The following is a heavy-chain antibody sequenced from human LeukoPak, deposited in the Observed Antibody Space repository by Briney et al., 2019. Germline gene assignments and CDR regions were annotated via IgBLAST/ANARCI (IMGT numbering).Heavy chain of an antibody. J-gene: IGHJ4*02. V-gene: IGHV3-30*18. CDR1: GFTFSSYG. Sequence: GRSLRLSCAASGFTFSSYGMHWVRQAPGKGLEWVAVISYDGSNKYYADSVKGRFTISRDNSKNALYLQMNSLRAEDAAVYYCAKDSDYGVFDYWGQGTLVTVSS. CDR2: ISYDGSNK. CDR3: AKDSDYGVFDY. D-gene: IGHD4-17*01.